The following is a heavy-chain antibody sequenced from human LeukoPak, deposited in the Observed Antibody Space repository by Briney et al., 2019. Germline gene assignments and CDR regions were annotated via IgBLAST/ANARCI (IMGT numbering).Heavy chain of an antibody. CDR2: IYPGDSDT. CDR1: GYSFTSYW. D-gene: IGHD5-18*01. V-gene: IGHV5-51*01. Sequence: GESLKISCKGSGYSFTSYWIAWVRQMPGKGLEWLGIIYPGDSDTRYSPFFQGQVTISADKSINTAYLQWSSLKASDTAMYYCASQTLRLGYGPGFMDAFDIWGQGTMVTVSS. J-gene: IGHJ3*02. CDR3: ASQTLRLGYGPGFMDAFDI.